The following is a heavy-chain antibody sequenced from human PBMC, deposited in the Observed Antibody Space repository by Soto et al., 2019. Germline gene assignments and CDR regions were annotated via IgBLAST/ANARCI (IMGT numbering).Heavy chain of an antibody. J-gene: IGHJ6*02. D-gene: IGHD2-2*01. V-gene: IGHV5-51*01. CDR2: IYPGDSDT. CDR3: ARLTRIVVVPAAPTPHYYYYGMDV. CDR1: GYSFTSYW. Sequence: GESLKISCQGSGYSFTSYWIGWVRQMPGKGLEWMGIIYPGDSDTRYSPSFQGQVTISADKSISTAYLQWSSLKASDTAMYYCARLTRIVVVPAAPTPHYYYYGMDVWGQGTTVTVSS.